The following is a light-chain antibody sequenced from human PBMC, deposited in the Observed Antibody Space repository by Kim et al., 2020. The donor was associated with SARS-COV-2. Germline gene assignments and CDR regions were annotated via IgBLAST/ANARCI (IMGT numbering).Light chain of an antibody. CDR1: QTVSSR. Sequence: VSPGDSATLSCRASQTVSSRFAWYQQKPGQAPRLLIYEASTRATGIPARFTGSGSGTEFALTISSLQSDDSAVYYCQQYNNWPWTFGQGTKVDIK. J-gene: IGKJ1*01. CDR3: QQYNNWPWT. V-gene: IGKV3-15*01. CDR2: EAS.